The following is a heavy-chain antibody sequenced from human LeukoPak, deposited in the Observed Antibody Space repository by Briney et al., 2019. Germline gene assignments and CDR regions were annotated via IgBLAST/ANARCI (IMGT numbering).Heavy chain of an antibody. V-gene: IGHV3-11*04. CDR1: GFTFSDYY. J-gene: IGHJ4*02. CDR2: ISSSGSTI. Sequence: GGSLRLSCSASGFTFSDYYMSWIRQAPGKGLEWVSYISSSGSTIYYADSVKGRFTVSRDNAKNSLYLQMNSLRAEDTAVYYCARDNWEPPHSDYWGQGTLVTVSS. D-gene: IGHD1-26*01. CDR3: ARDNWEPPHSDY.